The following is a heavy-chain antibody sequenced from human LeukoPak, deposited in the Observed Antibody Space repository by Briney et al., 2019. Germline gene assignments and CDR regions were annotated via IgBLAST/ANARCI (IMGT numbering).Heavy chain of an antibody. CDR1: GGTFSSYA. V-gene: IGHV1-69*13. CDR2: IIPIFGTA. Sequence: GASVKVSCKASGGTFSSYAISWVRQAPGQGLEWMGGIIPIFGTANYAQKFQGRVTITADESTSTAYMELSSLRSEDTAVYYCARDGGYDTYNWFDPWGQGTLVTVSS. J-gene: IGHJ5*02. D-gene: IGHD3-16*01. CDR3: ARDGGYDTYNWFDP.